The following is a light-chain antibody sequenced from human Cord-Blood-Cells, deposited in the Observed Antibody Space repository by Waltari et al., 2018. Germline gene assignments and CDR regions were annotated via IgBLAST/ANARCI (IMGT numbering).Light chain of an antibody. V-gene: IGLV2-8*01. Sequence: QSALTQPPSASGSPGQSVTISCTGTSSDVGGYNYVSWYQQHPGKAPKLMIYDVSKPPSGFPDRFAGSTAGNTSSLTVAGLPAEDADDYCCSSYAGSIYVVFGGGTKLTVL. CDR3: SSYAGSIYVV. CDR1: SSDVGGYNY. J-gene: IGLJ3*02. CDR2: DVS.